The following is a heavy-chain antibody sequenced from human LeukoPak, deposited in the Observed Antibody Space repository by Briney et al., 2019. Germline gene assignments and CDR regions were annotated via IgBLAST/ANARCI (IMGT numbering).Heavy chain of an antibody. J-gene: IGHJ5*02. Sequence: SETLSLTCTVSGYSISSGYYWGWIRPPPGKGLEWIGSLYHSGSTYYNPSLKSRVTISVDTSKNQFSLKLSSVTAADAAVYYCASDPSGRLVWWFDPWGQGTLVTVSS. D-gene: IGHD6-19*01. CDR1: GYSISSGYY. CDR2: LYHSGST. CDR3: ASDPSGRLVWWFDP. V-gene: IGHV4-38-2*02.